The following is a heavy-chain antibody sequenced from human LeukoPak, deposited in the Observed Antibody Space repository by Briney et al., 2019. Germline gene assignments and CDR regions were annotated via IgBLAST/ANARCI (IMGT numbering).Heavy chain of an antibody. CDR2: IYHSGST. J-gene: IGHJ3*02. D-gene: IGHD3-10*01. Sequence: SETLSVTCTVSGYSISSGYYWGWIRQPPGKGLEWIGSIYHSGSTYYNPSLKSRVTISVDTSKNQFSLKLSSVTAADTAVYYCARDSGIGAFDIWGQGTMVTVSS. V-gene: IGHV4-38-2*02. CDR1: GYSISSGYY. CDR3: ARDSGIGAFDI.